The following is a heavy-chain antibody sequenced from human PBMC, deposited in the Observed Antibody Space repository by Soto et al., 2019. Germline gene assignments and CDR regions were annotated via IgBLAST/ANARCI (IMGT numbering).Heavy chain of an antibody. Sequence: GDSLKISCMGSGYTFTNHWIAWVRQMPGKGLEYMGIVNPADSDTRYSPSFQGQVTISADKSINSAYLQWSSLKASDTAIYYCSRHNSSGWYDSWGRGSLVTVSS. J-gene: IGHJ5*01. CDR1: GYTFTNHW. V-gene: IGHV5-51*01. CDR3: SRHNSSGWYDS. D-gene: IGHD3-22*01. CDR2: VNPADSDT.